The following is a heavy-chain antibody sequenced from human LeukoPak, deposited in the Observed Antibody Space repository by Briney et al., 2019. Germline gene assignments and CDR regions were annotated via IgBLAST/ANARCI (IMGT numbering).Heavy chain of an antibody. V-gene: IGHV4-59*01. CDR2: IYYSGST. Sequence: WETLSLTCTVSGGSISSYYWSWIGQPPGKGLEGIGYIYYSGSTNYNPSLKSRVTISVDTSKNQRSLKLSSVTAADTAVYYCARSNPTPAYWYFDLWGRGTLVTVSS. J-gene: IGHJ2*01. CDR1: GGSISSYY. D-gene: IGHD1-14*01. CDR3: ARSNPTPAYWYFDL.